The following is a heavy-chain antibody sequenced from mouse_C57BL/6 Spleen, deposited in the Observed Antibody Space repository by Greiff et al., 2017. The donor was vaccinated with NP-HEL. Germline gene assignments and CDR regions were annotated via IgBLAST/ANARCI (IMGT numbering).Heavy chain of an antibody. J-gene: IGHJ3*01. CDR3: ARFYYGGFAD. V-gene: IGHV1-26*01. Sequence: VQLQQSGPELVKPGASVKISCKASGYTFTDYYMNWVKQSHGKSLEWIGDINPNNGGTSYNQKFKGKATLTVDKSSSTAYMELRSLTSEDSAVYYCARFYYGGFADWGQGTLVTVSA. CDR2: INPNNGGT. CDR1: GYTFTDYY. D-gene: IGHD2-1*01.